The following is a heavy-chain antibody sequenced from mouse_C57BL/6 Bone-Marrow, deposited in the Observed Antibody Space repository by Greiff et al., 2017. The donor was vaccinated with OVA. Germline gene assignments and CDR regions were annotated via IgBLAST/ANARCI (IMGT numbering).Heavy chain of an antibody. CDR3: AREGSTMVNYAMDY. Sequence: QVQLKQPGAELVKPGASVKLSCKASGYTFTSYWMHWVKQRPGQGLEWIGMIHPNSGSTNYNEKFKSKATLTVDKSSSTAYMQLSSLTSEDSAVYYCAREGSTMVNYAMDYWGQGTSVTVSS. V-gene: IGHV1-64*01. D-gene: IGHD2-2*01. CDR1: GYTFTSYW. CDR2: IHPNSGST. J-gene: IGHJ4*01.